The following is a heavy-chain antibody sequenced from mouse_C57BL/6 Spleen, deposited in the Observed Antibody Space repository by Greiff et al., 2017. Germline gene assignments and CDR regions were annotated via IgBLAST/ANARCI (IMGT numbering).Heavy chain of an antibody. V-gene: IGHV3-1*01. D-gene: IGHD2-5*01. J-gene: IGHJ3*01. Sequence: DVQLQESGPGMVKPSQSLSLTCTVTGYSITSGYDWHWIRHFPGNKLEWMGYISYSGSTNYNPSLKSRISITHDTSKNHFFLKLNSVTTEDTATYYCARPAYYSNHGFAYWGQGTLVTVSA. CDR3: ARPAYYSNHGFAY. CDR2: ISYSGST. CDR1: GYSITSGYD.